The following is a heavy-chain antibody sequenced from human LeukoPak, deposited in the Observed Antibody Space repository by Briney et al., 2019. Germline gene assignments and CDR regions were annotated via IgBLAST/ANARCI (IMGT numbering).Heavy chain of an antibody. D-gene: IGHD6-19*01. Sequence: SETLSLTCAVYGGSFSGYYWSWIRQPPGKGLEWIGEINHSGSTNYNPSLKSRVTISVDTSKNQFSLKLSSVTAADTAVYYCARAATCGSGWFQDYWYFDLWGRGTLVTVSS. CDR2: INHSGST. CDR3: ARAATCGSGWFQDYWYFDL. V-gene: IGHV4-34*01. J-gene: IGHJ2*01. CDR1: GGSFSGYY.